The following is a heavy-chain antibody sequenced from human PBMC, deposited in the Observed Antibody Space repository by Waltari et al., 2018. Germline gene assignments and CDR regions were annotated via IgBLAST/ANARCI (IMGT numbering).Heavy chain of an antibody. D-gene: IGHD6-19*01. CDR1: GFRCSSYV. Sequence: EVQVVESGGGLVQPGGSLRLSCAASGFRCSSYVMSWVRQAPGKGLELVSSISGRCGSTFYADSVKGRFTISRDNSKNTLYLQMISLRGEDTAVYYCAKDIAVAGPNMDVWGKGTTVTVSS. V-gene: IGHV3-23*04. J-gene: IGHJ6*03. CDR3: AKDIAVAGPNMDV. CDR2: ISGRCGST.